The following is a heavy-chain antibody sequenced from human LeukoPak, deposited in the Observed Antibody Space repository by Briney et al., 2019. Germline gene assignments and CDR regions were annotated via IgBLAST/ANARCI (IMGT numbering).Heavy chain of an antibody. Sequence: PSETLSLTCTVSGGSVSSGSYYWSWVRQPPGKGLEWIGYMYNSGSTNYNPSLKSRVTISLDTSKNQFSLKLASVTAADTAVYYCAGQDIVATILEYWGQGTLVTVSS. V-gene: IGHV4-61*01. D-gene: IGHD5-12*01. CDR3: AGQDIVATILEY. CDR1: GGSVSSGSYY. J-gene: IGHJ4*02. CDR2: MYNSGST.